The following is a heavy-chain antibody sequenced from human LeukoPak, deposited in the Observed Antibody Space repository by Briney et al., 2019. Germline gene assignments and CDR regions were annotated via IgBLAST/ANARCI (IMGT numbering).Heavy chain of an antibody. J-gene: IGHJ4*02. CDR2: INPNSGGT. D-gene: IGHD1-26*01. CDR3: ARSAGATDFDY. Sequence: RASVKVSCTASGYTFTGYYMHWVRQAPGQGLEWMGWINPNSGGTNYAQKFQGRVTMTRDTSISTAYMELSRLRSDDTAVYYCARSAGATDFDYWGQGTLVTVSS. CDR1: GYTFTGYY. V-gene: IGHV1-2*02.